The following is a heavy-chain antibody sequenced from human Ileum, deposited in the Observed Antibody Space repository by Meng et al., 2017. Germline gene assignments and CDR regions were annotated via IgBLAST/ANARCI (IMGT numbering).Heavy chain of an antibody. CDR3: ARAGSSTSPPRDY. D-gene: IGHD3-10*01. CDR1: DYIYTAYY. Sequence: QGQLVQSGAVVKKPGASVKVSCQASDYIYTAYYIHGIRQAPGQGLEWMGMISCSGGSTSYPHTFQGRVTMTSDTSTSTVYLELTSLRSDDTAVYFCARAGSSTSPPRDYWGQGTLVTVSS. J-gene: IGHJ4*02. CDR2: ISCSGGST. V-gene: IGHV1-46*01.